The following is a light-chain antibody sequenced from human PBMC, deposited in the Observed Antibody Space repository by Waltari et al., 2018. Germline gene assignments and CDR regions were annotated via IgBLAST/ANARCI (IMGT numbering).Light chain of an antibody. CDR2: WAS. CDR1: QSGLHRSNSKNY. J-gene: IGKJ3*01. V-gene: IGKV4-1*01. Sequence: IVVTQSPDSLAVSLGETATINCKVSQSGLHRSNSKNYSAWYKQKPGQPPKLLIYWASNRESGVPVLFSGSGSGTDCTLTIISLQAEDVAVYNCQQYYSTIFTLGPGNNVDIK. CDR3: QQYYSTIFT.